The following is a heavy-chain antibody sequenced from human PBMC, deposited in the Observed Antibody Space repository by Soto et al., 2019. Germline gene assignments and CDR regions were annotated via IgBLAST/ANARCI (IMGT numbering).Heavy chain of an antibody. D-gene: IGHD6-6*01. CDR3: ARDQVGIAARDVSGWFDP. J-gene: IGHJ5*02. CDR1: GYTFTSYA. V-gene: IGHV1-3*01. CDR2: INAGNGNT. Sequence: GASVKVSCKASGYTFTSYAMHWVRQAPGQRLEWMGWINAGNGNTKYSQKFQGRVTITRDTSASTAYMELSSLRSEDTAVYYCARDQVGIAARDVSGWFDPWGQGTLVTVS.